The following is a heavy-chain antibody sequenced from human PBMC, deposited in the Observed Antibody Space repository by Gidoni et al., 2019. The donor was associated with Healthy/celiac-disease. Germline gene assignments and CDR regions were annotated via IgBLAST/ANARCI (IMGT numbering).Heavy chain of an antibody. CDR3: ARGGSSIWYEFDY. D-gene: IGHD6-13*01. CDR1: GASITSTTNSY. Sequence: QVQLQESGPGLVKPSQTLSLTCTVSGASITSTTNSYWSWVRQPADKGLEWIGRIYTSGTTNYNPSFKSRVTLSVDTSKNQFSLKLTSVTAADTAIYYCARGGSSIWYEFDYWGQGTLVTVSS. J-gene: IGHJ4*02. CDR2: IYTSGTT. V-gene: IGHV4-61*02.